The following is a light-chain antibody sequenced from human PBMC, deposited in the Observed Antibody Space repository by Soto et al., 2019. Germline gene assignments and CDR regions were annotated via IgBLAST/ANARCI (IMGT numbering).Light chain of an antibody. V-gene: IGKV3D-20*02. CDR3: QQRSNWTLT. J-gene: IGKJ4*01. Sequence: EFVLTQSPGTLSLSPGERATLSCRASQTVRNNYLAWYQQKPGQAPRLLIYDASSRATGIPDRFSGGGSGTDFTLTISRLEPEDFAVYYCQQRSNWTLTFGGGTKVEIK. CDR2: DAS. CDR1: QTVRNNY.